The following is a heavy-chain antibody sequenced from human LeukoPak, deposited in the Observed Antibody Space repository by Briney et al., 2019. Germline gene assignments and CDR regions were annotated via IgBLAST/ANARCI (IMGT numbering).Heavy chain of an antibody. J-gene: IGHJ4*02. Sequence: SETLSLTCAVFGGSFSGYYWIWIRQPPGKGLEWIGEINHSGSINYNSSLKSRVTISVDTSKNQFSLKLSSVTAADTAVYYCASQYSNYGEGLFDYWGQGTLVTVSS. CDR1: GGSFSGYY. CDR3: ASQYSNYGEGLFDY. CDR2: INHSGSI. V-gene: IGHV4-34*01. D-gene: IGHD4-11*01.